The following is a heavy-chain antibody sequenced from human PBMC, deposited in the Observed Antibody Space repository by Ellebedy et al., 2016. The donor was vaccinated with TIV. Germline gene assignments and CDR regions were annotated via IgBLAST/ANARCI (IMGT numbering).Heavy chain of an antibody. CDR2: ISSSGSTI. Sequence: GESLKISXAASGFTFSSYSMNWVRQAPGKGLEWVSYISSSGSTIYYADSVKGRFTISRDNAKNSLYLQMNSLGAEDTAVYFCARGRYYCSSTSCYAPSWFDPWGQGTLVTVSS. CDR3: ARGRYYCSSTSCYAPSWFDP. D-gene: IGHD2-2*01. CDR1: GFTFSSYS. J-gene: IGHJ5*02. V-gene: IGHV3-48*04.